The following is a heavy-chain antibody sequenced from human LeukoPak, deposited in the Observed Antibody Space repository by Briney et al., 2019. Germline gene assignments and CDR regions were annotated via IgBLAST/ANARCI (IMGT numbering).Heavy chain of an antibody. V-gene: IGHV3-48*03. CDR2: ISSSGSTI. D-gene: IGHD1-14*01. Sequence: PGGSLRLSCAASGFTFSSYEMTWVRQAPGKGLEWVSYISSSGSTIYYADSVKGRFTISRDNAKNSLYLQMNSLRAEDTAVYYCARDVYPDPKYYYYYYYMDVWGKGTTVTISS. J-gene: IGHJ6*03. CDR3: ARDVYPDPKYYYYYYYMDV. CDR1: GFTFSSYE.